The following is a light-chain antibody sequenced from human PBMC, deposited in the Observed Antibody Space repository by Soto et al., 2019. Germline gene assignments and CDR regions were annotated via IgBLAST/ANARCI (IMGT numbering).Light chain of an antibody. CDR1: SSDVGGYNY. J-gene: IGLJ1*01. V-gene: IGLV2-8*01. CDR2: EVS. CDR3: SGYANNNTCKFG. Sequence: QSALTQPASMSGSPGRSITIPCTGTSSDVGGYNYVSWYQQHPGKAPKLMIYEVSKRPSGVPDRFSGSKSGNTASLTVSGRQAEDEADYYCSGYANNNTCKFGFGTGTQLTVL.